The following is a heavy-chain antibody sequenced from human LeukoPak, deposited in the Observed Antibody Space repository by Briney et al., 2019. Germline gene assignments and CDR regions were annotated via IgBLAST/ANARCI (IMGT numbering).Heavy chain of an antibody. V-gene: IGHV4-34*01. CDR1: GGSFSGYY. D-gene: IGHD5-12*01. J-gene: IGHJ5*02. CDR3: ARPRSGYHRRWFDP. Sequence: SETLSLTCAVYGGSFSGYYWSWIRQPPGKGLEWIGEINHSGSTNYNPSLKSRVTISVDTSKNQFSLKLSSVTAADTAVYYCARPRSGYHRRWFDPWGQGTLVTVSS. CDR2: INHSGST.